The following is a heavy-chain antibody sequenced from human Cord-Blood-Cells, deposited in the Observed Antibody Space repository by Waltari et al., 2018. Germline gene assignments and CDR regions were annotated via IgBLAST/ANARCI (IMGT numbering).Heavy chain of an antibody. CDR1: GGSFSGYY. J-gene: IGHJ5*02. V-gene: IGHV4-34*01. CDR2: INHSGST. D-gene: IGHD3-10*01. Sequence: QVQLQQWGAGLLKPSEPLSLTCAVSGGSFSGYYWSWIRQPPGKGLEWIGEINHSGSTNYNPSLKSRVTISVDTSKNQFSLKLSSVTAADTAVYYCARGPLPLWFMHNWFDPWGQGTLVTVSS. CDR3: ARGPLPLWFMHNWFDP.